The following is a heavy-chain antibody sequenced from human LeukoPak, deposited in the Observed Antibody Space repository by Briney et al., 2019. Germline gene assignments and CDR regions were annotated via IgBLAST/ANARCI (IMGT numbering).Heavy chain of an antibody. V-gene: IGHV3-23*01. D-gene: IGHD6-13*01. Sequence: GGSLRLSCAVSGFTFGSYAMNWVRQTPGKGLQWVSAICGTGGGTIYADSVKGRFTISRGNSKNTVYLQMNSLRVEDAAIYYCVKGRIATPGYAEKFLYWGQGTRVTVSS. CDR3: VKGRIATPGYAEKFLY. CDR2: ICGTGGGT. J-gene: IGHJ1*01. CDR1: GFTFGSYA.